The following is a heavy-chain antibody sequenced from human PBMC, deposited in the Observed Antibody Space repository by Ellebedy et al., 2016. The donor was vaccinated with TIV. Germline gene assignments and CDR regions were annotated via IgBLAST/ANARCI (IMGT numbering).Heavy chain of an antibody. Sequence: GESLKISXAASGFTFSSYGMHWVRQAPGKGLEWVAVISNDGSNEYYADSVKGRFTISRDNSKDTVYVQLNSLRSEDTALYYCARADSPMVPQLDFWGQGTLVTVSS. J-gene: IGHJ4*02. CDR1: GFTFSSYG. CDR3: ARADSPMVPQLDF. CDR2: ISNDGSNE. V-gene: IGHV3-30*03. D-gene: IGHD5-18*01.